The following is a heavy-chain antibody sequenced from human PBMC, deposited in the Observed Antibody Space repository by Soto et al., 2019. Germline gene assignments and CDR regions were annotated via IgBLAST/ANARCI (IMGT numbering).Heavy chain of an antibody. V-gene: IGHV3-21*01. CDR2: VSNGGSYT. J-gene: IGHJ6*03. CDR1: GFTFSSYS. Sequence: EVQLVESGGGLVKPGESLRLSCAGSGFTFSSYSFNWVRQAPGKGLEWLASVSNGGSYTYYADSVKGRFTISRDNAANSALLQMNSLRGEDTAVYYCSRDWDHMDVWGNGTTVTVS. CDR3: SRDWDHMDV. D-gene: IGHD1-26*01.